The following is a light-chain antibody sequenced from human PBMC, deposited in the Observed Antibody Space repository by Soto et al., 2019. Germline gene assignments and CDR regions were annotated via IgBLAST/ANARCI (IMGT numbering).Light chain of an antibody. CDR3: SSSTTSSSVSV. J-gene: IGLJ1*01. Sequence: QSALTQPASVSGSPGQSITISCTGTSRDVGDFNYVSWYQHYPGKAPKLIIYDVTNRPSGVSNRFSGSKSGNTASLTISGLQAEDEAEYYCSSSTTSSSVSVFGSGTKVTVL. CDR2: DVT. V-gene: IGLV2-14*03. CDR1: SRDVGDFNY.